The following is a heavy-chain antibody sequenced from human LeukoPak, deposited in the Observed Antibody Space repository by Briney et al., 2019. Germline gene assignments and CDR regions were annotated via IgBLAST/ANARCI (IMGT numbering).Heavy chain of an antibody. J-gene: IGHJ5*02. D-gene: IGHD3-10*01. V-gene: IGHV4-4*07. Sequence: PSETLSLTCTVSGGSISSYYWSWIRQPAGEGLEWIGHIYTSGSTNYNPSLKSRVTMSVDTSKNQFSLRLSSVTAADTAVYYCARESATMVRGLILTEDNWFDPWGQGTLVTVSS. CDR3: ARESATMVRGLILTEDNWFDP. CDR1: GGSISSYY. CDR2: IYTSGST.